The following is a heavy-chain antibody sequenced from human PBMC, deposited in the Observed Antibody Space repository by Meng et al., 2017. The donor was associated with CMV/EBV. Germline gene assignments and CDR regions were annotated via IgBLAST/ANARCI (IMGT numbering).Heavy chain of an antibody. CDR3: AKGGVVPAAIRPYYFDY. V-gene: IGHV3-30*02. CDR1: GFTVSSYG. D-gene: IGHD2-2*01. CDR2: IRYDGSNK. Sequence: GGSLRLSCAASGFTVSSYGMHWVRQAPGKGLEWVAFIRYDGSNKYYADSVKGRFTNSRDNSKNTLYLQMNSLRAEDTAVYYCAKGGVVPAAIRPYYFDYWGQGTLVTVSS. J-gene: IGHJ4*02.